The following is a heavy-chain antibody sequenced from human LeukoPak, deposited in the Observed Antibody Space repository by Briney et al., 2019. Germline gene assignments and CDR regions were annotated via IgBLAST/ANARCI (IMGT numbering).Heavy chain of an antibody. CDR3: ARLMGSYLEAFDY. V-gene: IGHV3-48*01. CDR1: GFTFSSYS. CDR2: ISSSSSTI. D-gene: IGHD1-26*01. J-gene: IGHJ4*02. Sequence: PGGSLRLSCAASGFTFSSYSMNWVRQAPGKGLEWVSYISSSSSTIYYADSVKGRFTISRDNAKNSLYLQMNSLRAEDTAVYYCARLMGSYLEAFDYWGQGTLVTVSS.